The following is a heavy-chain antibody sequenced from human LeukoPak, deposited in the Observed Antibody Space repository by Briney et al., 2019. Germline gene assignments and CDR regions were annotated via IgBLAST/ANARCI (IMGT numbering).Heavy chain of an antibody. V-gene: IGHV1-2*02. J-gene: IGHJ4*02. D-gene: IGHD4-23*01. CDR1: VYTFTDYY. CDR2: ISPGTGGT. Sequence: ASVNVSCKASVYTFTDYYIHWVRQAPGQGLEWMGWISPGTGGTNYAQNFQGRVTMTRDTSISTAYMELSGLRSDDTALYFCARNYGRTSRYFDYWGQGPLVTVSS. CDR3: ARNYGRTSRYFDY.